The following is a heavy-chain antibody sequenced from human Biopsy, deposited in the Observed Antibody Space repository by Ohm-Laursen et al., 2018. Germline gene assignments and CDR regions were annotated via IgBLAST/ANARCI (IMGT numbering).Heavy chain of an antibody. CDR1: AYSFGDHR. CDR3: ARERDP. J-gene: IGHJ5*02. CDR2: IDTINGGT. V-gene: IGHV1-2*02. Sequence: ASVKVSCKASAYSFGDHRIHWVRQAPGQGLEWMGWIDTINGGTRSAQKFQGGVTMTRDTSISTAYMELSRLTSDDTAVYYCARERDPWGQGTLVTVSS.